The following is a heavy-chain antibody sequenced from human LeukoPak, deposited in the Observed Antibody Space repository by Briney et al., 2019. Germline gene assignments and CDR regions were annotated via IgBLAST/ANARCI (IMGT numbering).Heavy chain of an antibody. D-gene: IGHD5-18*01. V-gene: IGHV3-23*01. CDR3: AFGAGYSYDASGYYMDV. J-gene: IGHJ6*03. CDR2: ISGSGGST. Sequence: GGSLGLSCAASGFTFSSYAMSWVRQAPGKGLEWVSGISGSGGSTYYADSVKGRFTISRDNSKNTLYLQMNSLRAEDTAVYYCAFGAGYSYDASGYYMDVWGKGTRSPSP. CDR1: GFTFSSYA.